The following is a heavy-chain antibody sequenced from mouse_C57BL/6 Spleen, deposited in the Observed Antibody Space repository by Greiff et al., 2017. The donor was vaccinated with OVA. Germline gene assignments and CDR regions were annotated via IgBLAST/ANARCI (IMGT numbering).Heavy chain of an antibody. Sequence: EVKLEESGGGLVKPGGSLKLSCAASGFTFSSYTMSWVRQTPEKRLEWVATISGGGGNTYYPDSVKGRFTISRDNAKNTLYLQMSSLRSEDTALYYCARHYGYDYWGQGTTLTVSS. J-gene: IGHJ2*01. D-gene: IGHD2-2*01. CDR2: ISGGGGNT. CDR3: ARHYGYDY. V-gene: IGHV5-9*01. CDR1: GFTFSSYT.